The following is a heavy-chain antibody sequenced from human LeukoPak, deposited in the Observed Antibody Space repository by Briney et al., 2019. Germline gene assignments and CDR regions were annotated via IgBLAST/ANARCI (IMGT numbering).Heavy chain of an antibody. CDR3: ARVSIAAYYFDY. CDR1: GGTFSSYA. CDR2: IIPIFGTA. D-gene: IGHD6-25*01. Sequence: ASVKVSCKASGGTFSSYAISWVRQAPGQGLEWMGRIIPIFGTANYAQKFQGRVTITTDESTSTAYMELRSLRSDDTAVYYCARVSIAAYYFDYWGQGTLVTVSS. V-gene: IGHV1-69*05. J-gene: IGHJ4*02.